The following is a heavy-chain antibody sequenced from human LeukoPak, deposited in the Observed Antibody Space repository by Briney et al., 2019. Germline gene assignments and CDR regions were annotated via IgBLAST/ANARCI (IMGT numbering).Heavy chain of an antibody. J-gene: IGHJ2*01. CDR3: AKDYCGGDCYSGWYFDL. CDR2: ISDNSDTI. Sequence: PGGSLRLSCAASGFTFDDYSMHWVRQAPGKGLEWVSGISDNSDTIAYADSVKGRFTISGDNAKNSLYLQMNSLRAEDTALYYCAKDYCGGDCYSGWYFDLWGRGTLVTVSS. CDR1: GFTFDDYS. V-gene: IGHV3-9*01. D-gene: IGHD2-21*02.